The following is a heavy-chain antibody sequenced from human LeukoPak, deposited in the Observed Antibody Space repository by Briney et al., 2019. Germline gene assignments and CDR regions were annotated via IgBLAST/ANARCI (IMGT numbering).Heavy chain of an antibody. CDR3: AVAGARYSDTGGLYAFDF. D-gene: IGHD2-8*02. CDR2: IYYSGGP. J-gene: IGHJ3*01. V-gene: IGHV4-39*01. Sequence: SETLSLTWTVSGASISSGSYFWGWIRQRPGKGLEWIGTIYYSGGPYYNPSLKSRVSISVDASKNQFSLRLNSLTAADTAVYYCAVAGARYSDTGGLYAFDFWGRGTMVTVSS. CDR1: GASISSGSYF.